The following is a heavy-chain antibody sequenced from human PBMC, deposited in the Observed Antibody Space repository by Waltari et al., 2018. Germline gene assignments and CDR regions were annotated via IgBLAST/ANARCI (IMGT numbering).Heavy chain of an antibody. D-gene: IGHD2-15*01. CDR2: IHRRGKT. J-gene: IGHJ4*02. Sequence: QLQLQESGPGLVKPSGALSLTCTVSGDSMSSNDWWSWVRQTPEKGLEWIGQIHRRGKTNYNPSLESRVTRSIDTSNNQFSLKVASTTAADTAVYYCARDRGRGLYFDSWGQGILVTVSP. V-gene: IGHV4-4*02. CDR3: ARDRGRGLYFDS. CDR1: GDSMSSNDW.